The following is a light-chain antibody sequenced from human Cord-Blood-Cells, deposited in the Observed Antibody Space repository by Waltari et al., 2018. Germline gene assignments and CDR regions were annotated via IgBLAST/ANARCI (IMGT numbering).Light chain of an antibody. CDR1: QSISSY. CDR2: AAS. CDR3: QQSYSTPLT. Sequence: DIQIAQSPYSLSASVANRVTIPCRASQSISSYLNRYQQKPGKAPNLLIYAASSLQSGVPSRFSGSGSGTDVTLTISSLQPEDFATYYCQQSYSTPLTFGGGTKVEIK. J-gene: IGKJ4*01. V-gene: IGKV1-39*01.